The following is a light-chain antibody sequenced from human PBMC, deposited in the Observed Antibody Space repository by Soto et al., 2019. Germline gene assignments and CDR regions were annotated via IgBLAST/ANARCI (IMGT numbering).Light chain of an antibody. V-gene: IGKV3-15*01. J-gene: IGKJ4*01. CDR2: AAS. CDR3: QQYNHWPLS. CDR1: QGLGTN. Sequence: GVTQTPATLTVSPGERATLSFRASQGLGTNLAWYQQRPGQAPRLLIYAASTRATGVPARFSGSGSETEFTLTITTLQSEDFAVYYCQQYNHWPLSFGVGTKVDIK.